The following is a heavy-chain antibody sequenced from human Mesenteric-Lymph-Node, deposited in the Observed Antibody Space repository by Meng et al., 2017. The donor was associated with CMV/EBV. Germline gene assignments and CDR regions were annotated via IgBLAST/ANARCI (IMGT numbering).Heavy chain of an antibody. CDR1: GFTFSNYG. D-gene: IGHD3-16*01. CDR3: AKDLGGYYGMDV. J-gene: IGHJ6*02. CDR2: IRNDGNNK. Sequence: GGSLRLSCAASGFTFSNYGIYWVRQAPGKGLEWVAFIRNDGNNKYYGDSVKGRFTISRDNSKNTVYLEMNSPRAEDTALYYCAKDLGGYYGMDVWGQGTTVTVSS. V-gene: IGHV3-30*02.